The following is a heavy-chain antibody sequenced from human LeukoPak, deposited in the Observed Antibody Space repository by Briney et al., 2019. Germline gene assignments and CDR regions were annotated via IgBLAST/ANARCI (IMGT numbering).Heavy chain of an antibody. J-gene: IGHJ6*02. D-gene: IGHD3-16*01. CDR3: ARFGVDYDMDV. CDR2: IHYTGKP. CDR1: GGSISGHY. Sequence: KASETLSLTCSVSGGSISGHYWTWIRQPPGKGLEWIGQIHYTGKPDYNPSLKSRITISVDTSKNQASLQVSSVTAADSAIYYCARFGVDYDMDVWGHGTTVTVFS. V-gene: IGHV4-59*11.